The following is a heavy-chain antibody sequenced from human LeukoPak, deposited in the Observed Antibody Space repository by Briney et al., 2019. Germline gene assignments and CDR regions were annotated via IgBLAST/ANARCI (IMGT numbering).Heavy chain of an antibody. CDR3: ARVPGAFDI. Sequence: SETLSLTCTVSGVSISSSSYYWGWVRQPPGKGLEWIGSIYYSGNTYYNPSLKSRVTISADTSKNQFSLKLNSVTAADTAVYYCARVPGAFDIWGQGTMVTVSS. J-gene: IGHJ3*02. CDR1: GVSISSSSYY. CDR2: IYYSGNT. V-gene: IGHV4-39*07.